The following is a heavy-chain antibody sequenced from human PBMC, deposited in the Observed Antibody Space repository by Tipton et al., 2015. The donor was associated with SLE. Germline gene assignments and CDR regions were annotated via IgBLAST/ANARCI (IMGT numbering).Heavy chain of an antibody. CDR3: ARGAGSSGDFDY. D-gene: IGHD2-15*01. CDR1: GGSISSSSYY. J-gene: IGHJ4*02. Sequence: TLSLTCTVSGGSISSSSYYWGWIRQPPGKGLEWIGSIYYSGSTYYNPSLKSRVTISVDTSKNQFSLKLSSVTAADTAVYYCARGAGSSGDFDYWGQGTPVTVSS. CDR2: IYYSGST. V-gene: IGHV4-39*07.